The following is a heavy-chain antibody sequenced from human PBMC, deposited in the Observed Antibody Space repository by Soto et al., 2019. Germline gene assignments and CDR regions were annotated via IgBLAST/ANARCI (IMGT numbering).Heavy chain of an antibody. CDR2: ISSSSSYI. V-gene: IGHV3-21*01. Sequence: PXVSLRLSCAASGFTFSSYSMNWVRQAPGKGLEWVSSISSSSSYIYYADSVKGRFTISRDNAKNSLYLQMNSLRAEDTAVYYCASQKTYDFWSGSPRPYYYGMDVWGQGTTVTVSS. CDR1: GFTFSSYS. J-gene: IGHJ6*02. D-gene: IGHD3-3*01. CDR3: ASQKTYDFWSGSPRPYYYGMDV.